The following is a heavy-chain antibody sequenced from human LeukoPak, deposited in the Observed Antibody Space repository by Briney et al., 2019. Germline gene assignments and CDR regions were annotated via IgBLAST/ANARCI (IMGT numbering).Heavy chain of an antibody. CDR2: AYYRSKWYT. D-gene: IGHD1-1*01. Sequence: SQTLSLTCAISGDSVSSNSAAWNWIRQSPSRGLEWLGRAYYRSKWYTYYAASVKSRIAIDRDTSKNQFSLQLNSVTPEDTAVYYCARSTGPIDYWGQGTLVTVSS. CDR1: GDSVSSNSAA. CDR3: ARSTGPIDY. J-gene: IGHJ4*02. V-gene: IGHV6-1*01.